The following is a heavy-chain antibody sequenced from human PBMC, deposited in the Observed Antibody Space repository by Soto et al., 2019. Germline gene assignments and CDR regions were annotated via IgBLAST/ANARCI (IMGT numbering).Heavy chain of an antibody. Sequence: QITLKESGPTLVKPTQTLTLTCTFSGFSLSTGGVGVGWIRQPPGEALEWLALIYWDNDRRYIPSLKSRLTITKDASKNQVVLTMTNMDPVDTATYYCAHSRCGGDCLQSYSSHYYYGMDVWGQGTTVTVSS. D-gene: IGHD2-21*02. CDR1: GFSLSTGGVG. CDR3: AHSRCGGDCLQSYSSHYYYGMDV. J-gene: IGHJ6*02. CDR2: IYWDNDR. V-gene: IGHV2-5*02.